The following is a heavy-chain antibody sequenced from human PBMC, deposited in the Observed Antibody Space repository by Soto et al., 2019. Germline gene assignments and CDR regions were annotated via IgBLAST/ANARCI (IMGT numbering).Heavy chain of an antibody. J-gene: IGHJ4*02. V-gene: IGHV1-18*01. CDR3: ARGATPLDY. CDR2: ISAYNGNT. CDR1: GYTYTNFG. Sequence: ASVKVSCKASGYTYTNFGISWVRQAPGQGLERMGWISAYNGNTNYAQKFQGRVTMTTDTSTSTAYMELRSLRSDDTAVYYCARGATPLDYWSQGTLVTVSS.